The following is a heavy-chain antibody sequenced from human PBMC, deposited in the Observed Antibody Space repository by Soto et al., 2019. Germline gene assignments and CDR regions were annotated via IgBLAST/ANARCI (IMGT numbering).Heavy chain of an antibody. D-gene: IGHD3-10*01. Sequence: SETLSLTCAVYGGSFSGYYWSWIRQPPGKGLEWIGEINHSGSTNYNPSLKSRVTISVDTSKNQFSLKLSSVTAADTAVYYCARLVRGVRTDYYYYGMDVWGQGTTVT. CDR1: GGSFSGYY. V-gene: IGHV4-34*01. CDR3: ARLVRGVRTDYYYYGMDV. J-gene: IGHJ6*02. CDR2: INHSGST.